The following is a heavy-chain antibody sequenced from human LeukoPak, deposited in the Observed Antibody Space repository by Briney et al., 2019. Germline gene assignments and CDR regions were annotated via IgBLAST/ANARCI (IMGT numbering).Heavy chain of an antibody. CDR3: ASCRGPCYSGQYYFDY. J-gene: IGHJ4*02. Sequence: PGGSLRLSCAASGFTFSSYGMHWVRKAPGRGLEGVAFIRYDGSNKYYADSVKGRFTIPRDNSKNTLYLQMNSLRAEDTAVYYCASCRGPCYSGQYYFDYWGQGTLVTVSS. V-gene: IGHV3-30*02. CDR2: IRYDGSNK. CDR1: GFTFSSYG. D-gene: IGHD2-15*01.